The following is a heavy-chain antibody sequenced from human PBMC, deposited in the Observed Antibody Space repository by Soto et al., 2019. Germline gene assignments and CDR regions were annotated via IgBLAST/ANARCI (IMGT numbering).Heavy chain of an antibody. CDR3: ARSGAGSGWL. Sequence: QVQLQESGPGLVRPSETLSLTCTVSGGSVSSGHYYWSWSRQPPGKGLEWIGYISYTGSTNYNPSLKSRVTISVDTSKNQFSLKMNSVTAADTAVYYWARSGAGSGWLGGQGTLVTVSS. CDR2: ISYTGST. V-gene: IGHV4-61*01. CDR1: GGSVSSGHYY. J-gene: IGHJ4*02. D-gene: IGHD6-19*01.